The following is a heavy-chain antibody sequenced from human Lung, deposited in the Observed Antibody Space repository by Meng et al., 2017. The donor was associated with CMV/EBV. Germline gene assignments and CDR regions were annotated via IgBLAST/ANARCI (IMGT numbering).Heavy chain of an antibody. CDR3: ARDLAPFDP. V-gene: IGHV3-11*04. J-gene: IGHJ5*02. CDR1: GFTFSDYY. D-gene: IGHD3-16*01. CDR2: ISSRGTTI. Sequence: SXKISCVTTGFTFSDYYMSWIRQAPGKGLEWLSSISSRGTTIYDADSVRCRFIISRDNAKNSLYLQMNSLRVDDTAVYYCARDLAPFDPRGQGTLVTVAS.